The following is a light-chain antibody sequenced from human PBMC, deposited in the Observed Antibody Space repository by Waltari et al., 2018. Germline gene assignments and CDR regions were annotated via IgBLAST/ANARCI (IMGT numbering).Light chain of an antibody. CDR3: QQSYSYPLT. J-gene: IGKJ4*01. CDR2: AAS. V-gene: IGKV1-39*01. CDR1: QSISEY. Sequence: DIQMTQSPSSLSASLGDRVTITCRASQSISEYLNWYQHKVGKVPRLLIYAASRLQSGVPSRFSGSGSGTDFSLTISSLQPEDFATYYCQQSYSYPLTFGGGTEVEIK.